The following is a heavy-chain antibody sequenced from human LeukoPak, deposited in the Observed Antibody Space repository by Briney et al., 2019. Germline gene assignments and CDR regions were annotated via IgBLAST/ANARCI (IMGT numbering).Heavy chain of an antibody. V-gene: IGHV7-4-1*02. CDR2: INTNTGNP. CDR3: ASGLPGPYCSGGSCQLDY. CDR1: GYTFTSYA. D-gene: IGHD2-15*01. Sequence: ASVKVSCKASGYTFTSYAMNWVRQAPGQGLEWMGWINTNTGNPTYAQGFTGRFVFSLDTSVSTAYLQISSLKAEDTAVYYCASGLPGPYCSGGSCQLDYWGQGTLVTVSS. J-gene: IGHJ4*02.